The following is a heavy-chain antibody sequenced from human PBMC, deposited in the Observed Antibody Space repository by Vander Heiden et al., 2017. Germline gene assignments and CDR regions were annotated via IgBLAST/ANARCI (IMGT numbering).Heavy chain of an antibody. V-gene: IGHV3-48*02. CDR3: ARARPRGFYGMDV. CDR1: GSMFRSYS. D-gene: IGHD3-10*01. CDR2: ISGTSSAI. Sequence: EAQLVESGGDLVQPGGSLRLSCSASGSMFRSYSMNWVRQAPGKWLEWVSYISGTSSAIHYADSLKGRLTISRDNVMDSLYLQMNNLTDDDTAVYYCARARPRGFYGMDVWGQGTTVTVSS. J-gene: IGHJ6*02.